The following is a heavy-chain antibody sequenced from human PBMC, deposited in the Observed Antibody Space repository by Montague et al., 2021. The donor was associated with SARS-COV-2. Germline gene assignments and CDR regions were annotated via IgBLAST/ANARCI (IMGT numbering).Heavy chain of an antibody. CDR2: ISYDGSNK. CDR3: ARTDGGSYFNAFDI. J-gene: IGHJ3*02. CDR1: GFTFSSYA. V-gene: IGHV3-30*04. D-gene: IGHD1-26*01. Sequence: SLRLSCAASGFTFSSYAMHWVRQAPGKGLEWAAVISYDGSNKYYVDSVKGRFTISRDNSKNTLYLQMNSLRAEDTAVYYCARTDGGSYFNAFDIWGQGTMVTVSS.